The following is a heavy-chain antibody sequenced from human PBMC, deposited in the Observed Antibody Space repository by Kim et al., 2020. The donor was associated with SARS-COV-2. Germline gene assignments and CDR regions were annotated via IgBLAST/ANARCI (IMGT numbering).Heavy chain of an antibody. J-gene: IGHJ4*02. Sequence: GGSLRLSCAASGFSLSTYTMNWVRQAPGKGLEWVSYISSTSSYIYYADSVKGRFTVSRDNAKNSVYLQMDSLRAGDTAVYYCARDPPCWDPGDFDYSGLG. CDR2: ISSTSSYI. V-gene: IGHV3-21*01. CDR1: GFSLSTYT. CDR3: ARDPPCWDPGDFDY. D-gene: IGHD1-26*01.